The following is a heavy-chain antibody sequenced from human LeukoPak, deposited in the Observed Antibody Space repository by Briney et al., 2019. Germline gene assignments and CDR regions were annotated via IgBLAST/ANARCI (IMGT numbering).Heavy chain of an antibody. CDR1: GFTFRSLA. CDR2: ISAAGERT. J-gene: IGHJ5*02. D-gene: IGHD4-17*01. V-gene: IGHV3-23*01. CDR3: AKGSYGDHPHWFAR. Sequence: GGSLRLSCAASGFTFRSLAMGWVRQSPGKGLEWVSFISAAGERTGYAGSVEGRFSISRDNSANTLNLQMNGLGADDSAMYFCAKGSYGDHPHWFARWGPGTLVTVS.